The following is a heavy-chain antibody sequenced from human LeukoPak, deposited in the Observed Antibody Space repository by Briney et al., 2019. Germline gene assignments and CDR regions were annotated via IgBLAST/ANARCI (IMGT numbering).Heavy chain of an antibody. J-gene: IGHJ4*02. CDR1: GFTFSSYG. CDR2: ISYDGSNK. D-gene: IGHD6-13*01. Sequence: GRSLRLSCAASGFTFSSYGMHWVRQAPGKGLEWVAVISYDGSNKYYANSVKGRFTISRDNSKNTLYLQMNSLRAEDTAVYYCAKSDPPGYSSSLRFDYWGQGTLVTVSS. CDR3: AKSDPPGYSSSLRFDY. V-gene: IGHV3-30*18.